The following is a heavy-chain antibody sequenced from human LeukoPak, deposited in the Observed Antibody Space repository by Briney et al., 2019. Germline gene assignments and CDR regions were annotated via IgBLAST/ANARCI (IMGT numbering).Heavy chain of an antibody. V-gene: IGHV3-23*01. J-gene: IGHJ4*02. CDR2: ISGSGDST. CDR3: AKALITVTIDY. Sequence: GGSLRLSCTASGFTFSSYAMSWVRQAPGKGLGWVSAISGSGDSTFYADSVKGRFTISRDNSKNTLYLQMNSLRAEDTAVYYCAKALITVTIDYWGQGTLVTVSS. D-gene: IGHD3-16*01. CDR1: GFTFSSYA.